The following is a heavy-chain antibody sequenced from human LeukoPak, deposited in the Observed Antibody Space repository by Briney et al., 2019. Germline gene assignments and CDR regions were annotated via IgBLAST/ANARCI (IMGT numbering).Heavy chain of an antibody. Sequence: GGSLRLSCAASGFTFSSYAMSWVRQAPGKGLEWVSGISGSGVSTYYADSVKGRFTISRDNSKNMLYLQMNSLRAEDTAVYYCAKGYCSSTSCFSRADYWGQGTLVTVSS. CDR2: ISGSGVST. CDR3: AKGYCSSTSCFSRADY. D-gene: IGHD2-2*01. V-gene: IGHV3-23*01. CDR1: GFTFSSYA. J-gene: IGHJ4*02.